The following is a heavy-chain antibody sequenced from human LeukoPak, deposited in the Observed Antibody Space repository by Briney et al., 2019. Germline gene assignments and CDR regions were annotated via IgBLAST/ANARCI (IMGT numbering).Heavy chain of an antibody. V-gene: IGHV4-39*01. CDR2: IYYTETT. J-gene: IGHJ5*02. Sequence: SDTLSLTCSVSGGYISSNNYYWGWIRQPPGKGLEWIATIYYTETTFYSPSLKSRVTISVDTSKNQFSLRLSSVTAADTAVYYCARHFYLNRFDPWGQGIVVTVSS. CDR3: ARHFYLNRFDP. D-gene: IGHD2/OR15-2a*01. CDR1: GGYISSNNYY.